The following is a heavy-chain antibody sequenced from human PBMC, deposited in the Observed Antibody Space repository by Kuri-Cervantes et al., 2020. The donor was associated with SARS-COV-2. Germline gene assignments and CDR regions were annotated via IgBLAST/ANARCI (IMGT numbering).Heavy chain of an antibody. CDR1: GFTVSSYA. CDR2: ISYDGSSK. J-gene: IGHJ4*02. V-gene: IGHV3-30*03. CDR3: ARDQDPHLITVVYFDF. Sequence: GGSLRLSCAASGFTVSSYAMHWVRQAPGKGLEWVALISYDGSSKYYADSVKGRFTISRDNSKNTLYLQMSSLRVEDTAVYYCARDQDPHLITVVYFDFWGQGTLVTVSS. D-gene: IGHD3-22*01.